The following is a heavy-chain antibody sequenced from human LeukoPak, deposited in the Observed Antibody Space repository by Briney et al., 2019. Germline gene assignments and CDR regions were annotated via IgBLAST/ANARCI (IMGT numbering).Heavy chain of an antibody. D-gene: IGHD2-15*01. CDR1: GDSISSDY. CDR3: VRLDCAADTCYNY. Sequence: SETLSLTCIVSGDSISSDYWSWIRQPPGKGLEWIGNINYSGSSNYNPSLKSRVILSIDTSKNEVSLNLRSVTAADTAVYYCVRLDCAADTCYNYWGQGTLVTVSS. CDR2: INYSGSS. J-gene: IGHJ4*02. V-gene: IGHV4-59*08.